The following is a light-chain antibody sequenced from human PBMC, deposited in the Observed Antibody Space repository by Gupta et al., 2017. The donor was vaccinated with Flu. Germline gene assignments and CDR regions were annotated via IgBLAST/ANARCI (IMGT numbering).Light chain of an antibody. CDR1: SNDVGGSNR. Sequence: HSAPTQPRPVSGSPGQSVAISCTRTSNDVGGSNRVSWYQQRPGNAPKLILYDFTERPSGVPDRCSGSKSGNTASLTISGLQADDEADYYCSSHAGRVTWVFGTGTTVTVL. V-gene: IGLV2-11*01. J-gene: IGLJ1*01. CDR3: SSHAGRVTWV. CDR2: DFT.